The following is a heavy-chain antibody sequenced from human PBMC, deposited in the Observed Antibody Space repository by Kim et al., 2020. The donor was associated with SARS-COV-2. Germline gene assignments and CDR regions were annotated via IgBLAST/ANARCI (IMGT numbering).Heavy chain of an antibody. CDR3: ARDPGAAVAGDFDY. J-gene: IGHJ4*02. V-gene: IGHV3-21*01. CDR1: GFTFSSYS. D-gene: IGHD6-19*01. Sequence: GGSLRLSCAASGFTFSSYSMNWVRQAPGKGLEWVSSISSSSSYIYYADSVKGRFTISRDNAKNSLYLQMNSLRAEDTAVYYCARDPGAAVAGDFDYWGQGTLVTVSS. CDR2: ISSSSSYI.